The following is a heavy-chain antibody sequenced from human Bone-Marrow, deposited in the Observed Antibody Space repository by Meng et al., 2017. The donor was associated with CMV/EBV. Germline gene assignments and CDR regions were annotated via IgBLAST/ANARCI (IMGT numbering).Heavy chain of an antibody. J-gene: IGHJ4*02. D-gene: IGHD2-2*01. CDR1: GGSFSGYY. CDR3: ARKLGYCSSTSCYGGYFDY. V-gene: IGHV4-34*01. Sequence: SETLSLTCAVSGGSFSGYYWTWIRQPPGKGLEWIGEINHSGSTNYNPSLKSRVTISVDTSKNQFSLKLSSVTAADTAVYYCARKLGYCSSTSCYGGYFDYWGQGTLVTVSS. CDR2: INHSGST.